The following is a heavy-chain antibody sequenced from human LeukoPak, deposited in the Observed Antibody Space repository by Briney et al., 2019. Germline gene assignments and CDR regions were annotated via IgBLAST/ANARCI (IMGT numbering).Heavy chain of an antibody. V-gene: IGHV3-23*01. CDR1: GFTFSRYS. Sequence: GGSLRLSCAASGFTFSRYSMSWVRPPAGKGREWVGAIRGSGGSTYYADSVKGRFTISRHNSKHTPYLQINSLRAKGTAVYYCTKAPPSTPYYYDSSGYSGPPDYWGQGTLVTVSS. J-gene: IGHJ4*02. D-gene: IGHD3-22*01. CDR2: IRGSGGST. CDR3: TKAPPSTPYYYDSSGYSGPPDY.